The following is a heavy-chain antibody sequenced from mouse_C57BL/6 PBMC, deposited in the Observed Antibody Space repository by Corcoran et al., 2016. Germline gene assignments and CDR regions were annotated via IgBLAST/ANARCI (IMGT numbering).Heavy chain of an antibody. CDR1: GYTFTEYT. Sequence: QVQLQQSGAELVKPGASVKLSCKASGYTFTEYTIHWVKQRSGQGLEWIGWFYPGSGSIKYNEKFKDKDTLTADKSSSTVYMELSRLTSEDSAVYFCARHEDRRYGSSYPAWFAYWGQGTLVTVSA. CDR2: FYPGSGSI. J-gene: IGHJ3*01. D-gene: IGHD1-1*01. V-gene: IGHV1-62-2*01. CDR3: ARHEDRRYGSSYPAWFAY.